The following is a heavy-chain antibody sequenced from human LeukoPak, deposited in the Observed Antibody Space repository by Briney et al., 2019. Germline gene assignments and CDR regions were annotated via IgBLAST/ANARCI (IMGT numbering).Heavy chain of an antibody. CDR1: GFTFSSYA. D-gene: IGHD2-21*01. Sequence: GGSLRLSCVASGFTFSSYAMSWVRQAPGKGLEWVSAISDSVAGTYYADSVKGRFTISRDNSKNALYLQMNSLTAEDTAVYYCVPPYYFAYWGQGTLVTVSS. CDR2: ISDSVAGT. V-gene: IGHV3-23*01. J-gene: IGHJ4*02. CDR3: VPPYYFAY.